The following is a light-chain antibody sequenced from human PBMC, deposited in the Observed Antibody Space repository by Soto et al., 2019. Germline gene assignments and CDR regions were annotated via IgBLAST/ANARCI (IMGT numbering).Light chain of an antibody. V-gene: IGKV3-11*01. Sequence: EIVLTQSPATLSLSPGERATLSCRASQSVSSYLAWYQQKPGQAPRLLIYDASNRATGIPARFSGSGAGTECTLTITRLEPEDSAVDYCQQYNNWPRTFGQGTKVDIK. CDR3: QQYNNWPRT. CDR1: QSVSSY. J-gene: IGKJ1*01. CDR2: DAS.